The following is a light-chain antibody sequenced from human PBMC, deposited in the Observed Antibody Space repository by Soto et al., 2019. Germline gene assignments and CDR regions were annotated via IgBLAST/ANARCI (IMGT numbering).Light chain of an antibody. CDR3: QQYFDWPPWT. CDR2: GAS. CDR1: QTVIHN. Sequence: EIVLTQSPDTLSLSPGETATLSCRASQTVIHNYLAWHQQKPGQAPRLLIYGASTRATGIPDRFSGSGSGTEFALTINSLQSEDFAVYYCQQYFDWPPWTFGQGTKVDIK. V-gene: IGKV3-15*01. J-gene: IGKJ1*01.